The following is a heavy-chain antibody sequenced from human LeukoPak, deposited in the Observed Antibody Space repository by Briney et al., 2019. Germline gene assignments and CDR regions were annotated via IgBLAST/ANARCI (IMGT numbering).Heavy chain of an antibody. D-gene: IGHD3-22*01. CDR3: ARGTYNSDSSGYYYGY. CDR1: GFTFSSYS. Sequence: PGGSLRLSCAASGFTFSSYSMNWVRQAPGKGLEWVSSISSSSSYIYYADSVKGRFTISRDNAKNSLYLEMDTLRAEDTAVYYCARGTYNSDSSGYYYGYWGQGTLVTVSS. V-gene: IGHV3-21*01. CDR2: ISSSSSYI. J-gene: IGHJ4*02.